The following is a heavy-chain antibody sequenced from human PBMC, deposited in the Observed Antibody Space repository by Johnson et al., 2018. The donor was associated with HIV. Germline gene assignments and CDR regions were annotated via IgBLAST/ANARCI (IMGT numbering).Heavy chain of an antibody. J-gene: IGHJ3*02. D-gene: IGHD1-26*01. CDR2: VSYDGSVK. V-gene: IGHV3-30*04. CDR1: GFTFSSYA. CDR3: ARDSGQGWELLTDAFDI. Sequence: QEQLVESGGGVVQPGRSLRLSCAASGFTFSSYAMHWVRQAPGKGLEWVALVSYDGSVKYYADSVKGRFLISRDNSKNTLYLQMNSLRPEDTAVYYCARDSGQGWELLTDAFDIWGQGTMVTVFS.